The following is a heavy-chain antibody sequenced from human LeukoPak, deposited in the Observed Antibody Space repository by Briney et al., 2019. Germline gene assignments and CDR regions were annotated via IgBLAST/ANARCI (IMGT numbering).Heavy chain of an antibody. CDR2: ISSSGSTI. D-gene: IGHD4-17*01. J-gene: IGHJ4*02. V-gene: IGHV3-48*03. CDR1: GFTFSSYE. CDR3: ARDVTPSAVTTGTGFGY. Sequence: GGSLRLSCAASGFTFSSYEMNWVRQAPGKGLEWVSYISSSGSTIYYADSVKGRFTISRDNAKNSLYLQMNSLRAEDTAVYYCARDVTPSAVTTGTGFGYWGQGTLVTVSS.